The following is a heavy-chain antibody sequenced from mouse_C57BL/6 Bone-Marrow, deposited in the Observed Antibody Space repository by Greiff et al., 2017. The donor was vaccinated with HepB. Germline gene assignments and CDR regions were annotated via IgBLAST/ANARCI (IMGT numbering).Heavy chain of an antibody. D-gene: IGHD1-1*01. CDR2: ISDGGSYT. CDR1: GFTFSSYA. Sequence: EVQLVESGGGLVKPGGSLKLSCAASGFTFSSYAMSWVRQTPEKRLEWVATISDGGSYTYYPDNVKGRFTISRDNAKNNLYLQMSHLKSEDTAMYYCAREPLYYGSSYRYFDVWGTGTTVTVSS. J-gene: IGHJ1*03. V-gene: IGHV5-4*01. CDR3: AREPLYYGSSYRYFDV.